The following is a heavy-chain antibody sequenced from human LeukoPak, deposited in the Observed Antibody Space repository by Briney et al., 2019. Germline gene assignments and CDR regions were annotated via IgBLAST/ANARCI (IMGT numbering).Heavy chain of an antibody. CDR3: AKDRATMIVVVITTPFDY. CDR2: ISSSSSYI. CDR1: GFTFSSYS. V-gene: IGHV3-21*04. Sequence: KAGGSLRLSCAASGFTFSSYSMNWVRQAPGKGLEWVSSISSSSSYIYYADSVKGRFTISRDNAKNSLYLQMNSLRAEDTAVYYCAKDRATMIVVVITTPFDYWGQGTLVTVSS. D-gene: IGHD3-22*01. J-gene: IGHJ4*02.